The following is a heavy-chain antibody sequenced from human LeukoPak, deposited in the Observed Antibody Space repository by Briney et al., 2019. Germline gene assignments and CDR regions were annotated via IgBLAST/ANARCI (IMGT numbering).Heavy chain of an antibody. CDR1: GYTFTSYA. D-gene: IGHD6-19*01. CDR2: INAGNGNT. CDR3: ARELGSGWYEGGRLDV. Sequence: ASVKVSCKASGYTFTSYAMHWVRQAPGQRLEWMGWINAGNGNTKYSQEFQGRVTITRDTSASTAYMELSSLRSEDMAVYYCARELGSGWYEGGRLDVWGKGTTVTVSS. J-gene: IGHJ6*04. V-gene: IGHV1-3*03.